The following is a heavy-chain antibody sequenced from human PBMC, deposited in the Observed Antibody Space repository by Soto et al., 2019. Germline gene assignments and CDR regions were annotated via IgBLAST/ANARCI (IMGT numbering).Heavy chain of an antibody. D-gene: IGHD2-2*01. Sequence: QVQLVESGGGVVQPGRSLRLSCAASGFTFSSYGMHWVRQAPGKGLEWVAVISYDGSNKYYADSVKGRFTISRDNSKNTLYLQMNSLRAEDTAVYYCAKVGVGYCSSTSCLYYFDYWGQGTLVTVSS. J-gene: IGHJ4*02. CDR2: ISYDGSNK. V-gene: IGHV3-30*18. CDR1: GFTFSSYG. CDR3: AKVGVGYCSSTSCLYYFDY.